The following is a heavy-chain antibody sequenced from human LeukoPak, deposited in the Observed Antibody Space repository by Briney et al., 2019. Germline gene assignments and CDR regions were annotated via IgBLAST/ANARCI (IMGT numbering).Heavy chain of an antibody. J-gene: IGHJ4*02. V-gene: IGHV3-48*03. D-gene: IGHD2-15*01. CDR2: ISSSGSTI. CDR1: RFTFSSYE. CDR3: ARSRYCSGGSSYQYLDY. Sequence: GGSLRLSCAASRFTFSSYEMNWVRQAPGKGLEWVSYISSSGSTIYYADSVKGRFTISRDNAKNSLYLQMNSLRTEDTAVYYCARSRYCSGGSSYQYLDYWGQGTLVTVSS.